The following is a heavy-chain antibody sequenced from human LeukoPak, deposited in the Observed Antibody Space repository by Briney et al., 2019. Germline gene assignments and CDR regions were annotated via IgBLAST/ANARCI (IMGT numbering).Heavy chain of an antibody. V-gene: IGHV3-23*01. CDR2: ISESGDTT. D-gene: IGHD6-19*01. Sequence: TGGSLRLSCAASGFTFSGRAMTWVRQAPGKGLEWVSVISESGDTTYYADSAKGRFTMSRDNSKNTVYLQMNSLRAEDTAVYYCAKNDDSGWYQDYWGQGTLVTVSS. J-gene: IGHJ4*02. CDR3: AKNDDSGWYQDY. CDR1: GFTFSGRA.